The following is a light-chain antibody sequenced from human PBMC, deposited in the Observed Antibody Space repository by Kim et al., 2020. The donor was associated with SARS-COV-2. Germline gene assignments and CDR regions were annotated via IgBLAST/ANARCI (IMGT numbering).Light chain of an antibody. Sequence: STLSAFVGDRVTITCRASQSVSTWLAWYQQKPGKAPKLLIYDASSLQSGVPSRFSGSGSGTEFTLTISSLQPDDFATYYCQQSGTFGQGTKVDIK. CDR1: QSVSTW. J-gene: IGKJ1*01. V-gene: IGKV1-5*01. CDR2: DAS. CDR3: QQSGT.